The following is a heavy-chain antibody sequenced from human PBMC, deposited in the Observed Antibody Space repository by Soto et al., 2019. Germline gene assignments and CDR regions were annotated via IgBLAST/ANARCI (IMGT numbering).Heavy chain of an antibody. Sequence: SVKVSCKASGGTFSSYAISWVRQAPGQGLEWMGGIIPIFGTANYAQKFQGRVTITADESTSTAYMELSSLRSEDTAVYYCARVGVEKAMFTPPYYYYYGRDFWGKGPTVTASS. D-gene: IGHD5-18*01. CDR2: IIPIFGTA. V-gene: IGHV1-69*13. J-gene: IGHJ6*04. CDR1: GGTFSSYA. CDR3: ARVGVEKAMFTPPYYYYYGRDF.